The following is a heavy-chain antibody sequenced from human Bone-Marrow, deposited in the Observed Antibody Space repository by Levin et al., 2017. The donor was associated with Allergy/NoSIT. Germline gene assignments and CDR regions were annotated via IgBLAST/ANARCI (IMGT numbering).Heavy chain of an antibody. CDR3: ARNGAWSFEF. V-gene: IGHV3-7*02. D-gene: IGHD2-8*01. CDR1: GFTFSGYW. J-gene: IGHJ4*02. CDR2: INRDGGDG. Sequence: PPGGSLRLSCASSGFTFSGYWMAWVRQAPGKGLEWVANINRDGGDGYYVDSVKGRFTISRDNARNSLDLQMNNLRVEDTAVYYCARNGAWSFEFWGQGTLVTVSS.